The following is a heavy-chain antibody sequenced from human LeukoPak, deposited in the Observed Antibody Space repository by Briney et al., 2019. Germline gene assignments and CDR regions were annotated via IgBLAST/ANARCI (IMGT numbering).Heavy chain of an antibody. D-gene: IGHD3-22*01. CDR2: FDPEVGGT. CDR1: GNTLTESS. J-gene: IGHJ3*02. CDR3: ATAYDTSGYGLFDM. Sequence: ASVKVSCKVSGNTLTESSIHWVRQAPGKDLEWVGGFDPEVGGTVYAQKFQGRVTMTEDTSTDTAYMDLSSLRSEDTAVYYCATAYDTSGYGLFDMWGQGTMVTVST. V-gene: IGHV1-24*01.